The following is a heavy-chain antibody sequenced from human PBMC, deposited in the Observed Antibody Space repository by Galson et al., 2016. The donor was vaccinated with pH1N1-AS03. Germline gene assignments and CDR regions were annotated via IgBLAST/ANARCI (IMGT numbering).Heavy chain of an antibody. CDR1: RFTSRDYG. CDR3: ARDRPNYNVYLDH. D-gene: IGHD5-24*01. J-gene: IGHJ4*02. CDR2: IWYDGSNK. V-gene: IGHV3-33*01. Sequence: SLRLSCAASRFTSRDYGFHWVRQAPGKGLEWVAVIWYDGSNKNYVESVKGRFIVSRDNSNDTLYLQMNSLRAEDTAVYYCARDRPNYNVYLDHWGQGILVTVSS.